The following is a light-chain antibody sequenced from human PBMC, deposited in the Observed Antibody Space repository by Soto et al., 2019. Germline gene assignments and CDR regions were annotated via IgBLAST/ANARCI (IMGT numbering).Light chain of an antibody. CDR3: QQYNVWPGWT. V-gene: IGKV3-15*01. CDR2: ASS. Sequence: EIVMTQSPATLSVSPGESATLSCRASQNIRSHLAWYQLRPGQAPRLLIYASSTRATGIPARFSGSGSGTEFTLTISSQQSEDFALYFCQQYNVWPGWTFGQGTKVVVK. J-gene: IGKJ1*01. CDR1: QNIRSH.